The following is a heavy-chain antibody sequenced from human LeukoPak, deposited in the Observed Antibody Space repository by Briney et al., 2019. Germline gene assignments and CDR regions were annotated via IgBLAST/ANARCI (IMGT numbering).Heavy chain of an antibody. D-gene: IGHD3-10*01. CDR3: ASNLSEGSGRKYFQH. J-gene: IGHJ1*01. V-gene: IGHV4-31*03. CDR2: IYYSGST. CDR1: GGSISSSSYY. Sequence: SETLSLTCTVSGGSISSSSYYWGWIRQHPGKGLEWIGYIYYSGSTYYNPSLKSRVTISVDTSKNQFSLKLSSVTAADTAVYYCASNLSEGSGRKYFQHWGQGTLVTVSS.